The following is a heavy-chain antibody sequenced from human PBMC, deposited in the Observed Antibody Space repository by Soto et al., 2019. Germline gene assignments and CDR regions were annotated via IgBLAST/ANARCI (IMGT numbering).Heavy chain of an antibody. CDR1: GYTFTSYG. CDR3: ARDREQWREGSFDY. Sequence: ASVKVSCKASGYTFTSYGISWVRQAPGQGLEWMGWISAYNGKTNYAQKLQGRVTMTTDTSRSTACMELRSLRSDDTAVYYWARDREQWREGSFDYWGQETPVTVPS. J-gene: IGHJ4*02. V-gene: IGHV1-18*01. D-gene: IGHD6-19*01. CDR2: ISAYNGKT.